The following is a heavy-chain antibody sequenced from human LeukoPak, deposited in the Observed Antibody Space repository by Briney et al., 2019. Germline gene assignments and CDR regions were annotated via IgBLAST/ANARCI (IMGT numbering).Heavy chain of an antibody. J-gene: IGHJ3*02. Sequence: SETLSLTCTVSGGSISSYYWSWIRQPPGKGLEWIGYIYYSGSTNYNPSLKSRVTISVDTSKNQFSLKLSSVTAADTAVYYCASCSDTNGVCHLDAFDICGQGTMVTVSS. D-gene: IGHD2-8*01. CDR1: GGSISSYY. CDR3: ASCSDTNGVCHLDAFDI. V-gene: IGHV4-59*01. CDR2: IYYSGST.